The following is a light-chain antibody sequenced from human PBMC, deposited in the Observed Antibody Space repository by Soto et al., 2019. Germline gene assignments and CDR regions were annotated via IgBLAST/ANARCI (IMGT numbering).Light chain of an antibody. Sequence: QAVVTQPPSVSGAPGQRVTISCTGSSSNIGANYDVQWYQQLPGTAPKLLIYGNGNRPSGVPDRFSASRSVTSASLAIAGLQAEDEADYYCQSYDSSLSGAVFGGGTKVTVL. J-gene: IGLJ2*01. CDR2: GNG. CDR3: QSYDSSLSGAV. CDR1: SSNIGANYD. V-gene: IGLV1-40*01.